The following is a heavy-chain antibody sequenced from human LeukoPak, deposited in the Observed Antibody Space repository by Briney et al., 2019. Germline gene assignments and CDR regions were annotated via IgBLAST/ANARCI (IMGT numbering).Heavy chain of an antibody. V-gene: IGHV3-23*01. CDR3: ANDLIADYGDYVRPYDY. CDR1: GFTFSSYA. CDR2: ISGSGGST. Sequence: HPGGSLRLSCAASGFTFSSYAMSWVRQAPGKGLEWVSAISGSGGSTYYADSVKGRFTISRDNSKNTLYLQMNSLRAEDTAVYYCANDLIADYGDYVRPYDYWGQGTLVTVSS. D-gene: IGHD4-17*01. J-gene: IGHJ4*02.